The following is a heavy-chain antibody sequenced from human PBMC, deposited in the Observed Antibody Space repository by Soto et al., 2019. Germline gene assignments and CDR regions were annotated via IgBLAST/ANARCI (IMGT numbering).Heavy chain of an antibody. D-gene: IGHD3-9*01. CDR3: ARVKDYYISIDH. Sequence: LSHTCAVDGGSISAYYWSRISQPPGKGLEWIGEINHSGGTSYNPSLKSRVTISVDTSKSQFSLKLTSVTAADTAVYFCARVKDYYISIDHWGQGSQVTVSS. CDR1: GGSISAYY. J-gene: IGHJ4*02. V-gene: IGHV4-34*09. CDR2: INHSGGT.